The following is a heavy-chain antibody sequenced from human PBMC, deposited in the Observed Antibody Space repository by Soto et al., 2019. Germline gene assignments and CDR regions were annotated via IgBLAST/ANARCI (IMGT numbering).Heavy chain of an antibody. J-gene: IGHJ6*02. V-gene: IGHV1-18*01. CDR1: GYTFTSYG. D-gene: IGHD2-15*01. Sequence: QVQLVQSGAEVKKPGASVKVSCKASGYTFTSYGISWVRQAPGQGLEWMGWISDYNGNTNYAQKLQGRVTMTTDTSTSTAYMELRSLRSDDTAVYYCARIGYCSGGSCYSHYYYGMDGWGQGTTVTVSS. CDR2: ISDYNGNT. CDR3: ARIGYCSGGSCYSHYYYGMDG.